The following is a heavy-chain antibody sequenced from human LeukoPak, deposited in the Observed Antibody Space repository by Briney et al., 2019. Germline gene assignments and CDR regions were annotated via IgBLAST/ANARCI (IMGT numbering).Heavy chain of an antibody. CDR3: ASLRWLQFFFDY. V-gene: IGHV4-39*01. Sequence: PSETLSLTCTVSGGSISSSSYYWGWIRQPPGKGLEWIGSIYYSGSTYYNPSLKSRVTISVDTSKNQFSLKLSSVTATDTAVYYCASLRWLQFFFDYWGREPWSPSPQ. CDR1: GGSISSSSYY. CDR2: IYYSGST. J-gene: IGHJ4*02. D-gene: IGHD5-24*01.